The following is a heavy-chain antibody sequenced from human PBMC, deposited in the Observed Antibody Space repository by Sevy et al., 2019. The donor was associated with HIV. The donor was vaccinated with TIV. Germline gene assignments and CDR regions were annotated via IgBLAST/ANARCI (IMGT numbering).Heavy chain of an antibody. CDR1: GFTFSDSA. Sequence: GGSLRLSCAASGFTFSDSAIHWVRQAPGKGLEWVAALWYDGRTKKYADSVKGRFTISRDNSKNMLNLEMNSLRAEDSALYFCARDSARVIVPTAGFDSWGQGTVVTVSS. CDR2: LWYDGRTK. J-gene: IGHJ5*01. CDR3: ARDSARVIVPTAGFDS. V-gene: IGHV3-33*08. D-gene: IGHD1-1*01.